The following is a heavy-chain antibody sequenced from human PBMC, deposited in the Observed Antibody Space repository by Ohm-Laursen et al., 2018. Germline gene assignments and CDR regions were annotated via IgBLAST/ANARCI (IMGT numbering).Heavy chain of an antibody. CDR1: GGSISSYY. V-gene: IGHV4-59*08. Sequence: PGTLSLTCPVSGGSISSYYWTWIRQPPGKGLEWIGYIYYSGSTNYNPSLKSRVTISVDTSKNQFSLKLSSVTAADTAVYYCARQESSGWYPDYWGQGTLVTVSS. CDR3: ARQESSGWYPDY. CDR2: IYYSGST. D-gene: IGHD6-19*01. J-gene: IGHJ4*02.